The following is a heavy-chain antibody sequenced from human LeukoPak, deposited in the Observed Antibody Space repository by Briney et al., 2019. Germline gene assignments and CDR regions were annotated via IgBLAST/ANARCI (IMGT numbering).Heavy chain of an antibody. CDR2: IYYSGST. D-gene: IGHD3-22*01. CDR1: GGSISGYY. V-gene: IGHV4-59*01. Sequence: PSETLSLTCTVSGGSISGYYWGWIRQPPGKGLEWIGYIYYSGSTNYNPSLKSRVTISVDTSKNQFSLKLSSVTAADTAVYYCARTDNSGYHDYWGQGILVTVSS. J-gene: IGHJ4*02. CDR3: ARTDNSGYHDY.